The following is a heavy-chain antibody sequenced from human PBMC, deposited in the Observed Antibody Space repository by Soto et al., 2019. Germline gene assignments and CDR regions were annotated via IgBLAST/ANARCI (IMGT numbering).Heavy chain of an antibody. Sequence: GGSLRLSCAASGFTFSSYAMSWVRQAPGKGLEWVSAISGSGGSTYYADSVKGRFTISRDNSKNTLYLQMNSLRAEDTAVYYCAEVRRGDTAMVTGQWLALYYFDYWGQGTLVTVSS. CDR3: AEVRRGDTAMVTGQWLALYYFDY. V-gene: IGHV3-23*01. CDR1: GFTFSSYA. J-gene: IGHJ4*02. CDR2: ISGSGGST. D-gene: IGHD5-18*01.